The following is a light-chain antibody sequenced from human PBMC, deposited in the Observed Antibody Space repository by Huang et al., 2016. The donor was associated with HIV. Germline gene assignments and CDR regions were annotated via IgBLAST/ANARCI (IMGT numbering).Light chain of an antibody. V-gene: IGKV1-39*01. CDR2: GAS. CDR1: QTLGTY. CDR3: QQSYSPPRT. J-gene: IGKJ1*01. Sequence: DIHMTQSPSSLSASVGDRVIITCRASQTLGTYLNWYQQKSGKAPKLLISGASNLQNGVPPRFSGSASATDFTLTISSLQPEDFANYYCQQSYSPPRTFGQGTKVEIK.